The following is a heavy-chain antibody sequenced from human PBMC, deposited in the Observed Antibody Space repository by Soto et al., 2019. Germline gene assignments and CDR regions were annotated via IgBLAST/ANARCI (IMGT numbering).Heavy chain of an antibody. CDR1: GFTFSSYA. CDR2: ISGSGGST. D-gene: IGHD2-2*01. Sequence: PGGSQRLSYAASGFTFSSYAMSWVRQAKGKGLEWVSAISGSGGSTYYADSVKGRFTISRDNSKNTLYLQMNSLRAEDTAVYYCAKAGQLLWGTYYYYYMDVWGKGTTVTVSS. J-gene: IGHJ6*03. V-gene: IGHV3-23*01. CDR3: AKAGQLLWGTYYYYYMDV.